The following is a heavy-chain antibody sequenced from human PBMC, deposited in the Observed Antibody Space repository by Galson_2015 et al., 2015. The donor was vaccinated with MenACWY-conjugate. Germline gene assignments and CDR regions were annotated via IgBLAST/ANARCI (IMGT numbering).Heavy chain of an antibody. D-gene: IGHD3-10*01. Sequence: QSGAEVKKSGDSLKISCEASGYSFTGYWIVWVRQMPGKGLEWMGIIYPGDSDTTYSPSFEGQVTMSADKSISTAYLQWSSLKTSDPAIYFCARRGVRGLTDDAFDFWGQGTLVSVSS. J-gene: IGHJ3*01. CDR1: GYSFTGYW. V-gene: IGHV5-51*01. CDR2: IYPGDSDT. CDR3: ARRGVRGLTDDAFDF.